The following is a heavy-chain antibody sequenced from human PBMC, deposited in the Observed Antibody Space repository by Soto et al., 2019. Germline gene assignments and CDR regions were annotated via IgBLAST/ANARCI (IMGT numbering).Heavy chain of an antibody. J-gene: IGHJ4*02. D-gene: IGHD3-22*01. CDR1: GGSIGSGAYY. V-gene: IGHV4-31*03. CDR2: IFDSGTT. Sequence: QVQLQESGPGLVQPSQTLSLTCTVSGGSIGSGAYYWSWIRLHPGEGLEWIGYIFDSGTTYYNPFLKSRATISVDTSKNQFSLKLSSVTAADTAVYYCARDYSGYSLFDSWGQGILVTVSS. CDR3: ARDYSGYSLFDS.